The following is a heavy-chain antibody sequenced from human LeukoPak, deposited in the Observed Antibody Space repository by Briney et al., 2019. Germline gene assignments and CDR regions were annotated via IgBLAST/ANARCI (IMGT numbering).Heavy chain of an antibody. CDR2: ISGSGGST. V-gene: IGHV3-23*01. CDR1: GFTFSSYG. J-gene: IGHJ4*02. CDR3: AKDRVLAAAAGATDY. D-gene: IGHD6-13*01. Sequence: GGSLRLSCAASGFTFSSYGMSWVRQAPGKGLEWVSAISGSGGSTYYADSVKGRFTISRDNSKNTLYLQMNSLRAEDTAVYYCAKDRVLAAAAGATDYWGQGTLVTVSS.